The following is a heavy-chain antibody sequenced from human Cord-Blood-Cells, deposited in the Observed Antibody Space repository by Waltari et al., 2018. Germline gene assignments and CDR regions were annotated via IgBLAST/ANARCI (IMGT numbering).Heavy chain of an antibody. CDR3: AGYGGRTFDI. CDR1: GFTFSSYA. D-gene: IGHD4-17*01. J-gene: IGHJ3*02. V-gene: IGHV3-30-3*01. Sequence: QVQLVESGGGVVQPGRSLRLSCAASGFTFSSYAMHWVRQAPGKGLEWGAFMSYDGSNKYYADSVKGRFTISRDNSKNTLYLQMNSLRAEDTAVYYCAGYGGRTFDIWGQGTMVTVSS. CDR2: MSYDGSNK.